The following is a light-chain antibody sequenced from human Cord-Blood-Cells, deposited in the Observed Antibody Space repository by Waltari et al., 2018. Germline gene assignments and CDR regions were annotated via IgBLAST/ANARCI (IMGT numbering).Light chain of an antibody. Sequence: DIQMTQSPSSLSASVGDRVTITCRASQSISSYLNWYQQKPGKAPKLLIYAASSLQSGVPSRFSGRGSGTYFTLTISRLQPEDLATYYCQQSYSTPYTFGQGTKLEIK. CDR2: AAS. CDR1: QSISSY. J-gene: IGKJ2*01. V-gene: IGKV1-39*01. CDR3: QQSYSTPYT.